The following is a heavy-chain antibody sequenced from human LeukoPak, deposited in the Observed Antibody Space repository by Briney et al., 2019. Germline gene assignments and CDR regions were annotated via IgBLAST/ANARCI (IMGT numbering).Heavy chain of an antibody. CDR3: ARGSGRGYGDRGFDY. Sequence: ASVKVSCRASGYTFTTYYLHWVRQAPGQGLDWMGVINRSGGRTLYAQKFQGRVSMTRDTSTSTVFMELTSLRSEDTATYYCARGSGRGYGDRGFDYWGEGALVSVSS. V-gene: IGHV1-46*01. D-gene: IGHD4/OR15-4a*01. CDR1: GYTFTTYY. CDR2: INRSGGRT. J-gene: IGHJ4*02.